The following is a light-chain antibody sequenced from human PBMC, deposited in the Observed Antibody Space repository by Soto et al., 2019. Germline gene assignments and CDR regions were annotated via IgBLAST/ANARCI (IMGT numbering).Light chain of an antibody. CDR1: SSDVGGYNY. J-gene: IGLJ1*01. Sequence: QSVLTQPPSASGSPGQSVTISCTGTSSDVGGYNYVSWYQQHPGKAPKLMIYEVSKGPSGVPDRFSGSKSGNTASLTVSGLQAEDEADYYCSSYAGSNNWNFGTGTKLTVL. CDR2: EVS. V-gene: IGLV2-8*01. CDR3: SSYAGSNNWN.